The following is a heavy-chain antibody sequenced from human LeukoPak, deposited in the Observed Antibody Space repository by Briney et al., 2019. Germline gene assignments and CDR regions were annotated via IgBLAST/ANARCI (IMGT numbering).Heavy chain of an antibody. Sequence: SETLSLTCTVSGGSISSSSYYWSWIRQPPGKGLEWIAYMYYSGSTNYNPSLKSRVTISVDTPKNQFSLKLSSVTAADTAVYYCARLGGFPLSAFDIWGQGTMVTVSS. CDR1: GGSISSSSYY. V-gene: IGHV4-61*05. CDR2: MYYSGST. CDR3: ARLGGFPLSAFDI. D-gene: IGHD2-15*01. J-gene: IGHJ3*02.